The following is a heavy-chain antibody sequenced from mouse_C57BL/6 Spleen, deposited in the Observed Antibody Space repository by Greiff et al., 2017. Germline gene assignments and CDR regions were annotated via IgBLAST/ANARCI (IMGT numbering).Heavy chain of an antibody. CDR2: IHPNSGST. J-gene: IGHJ3*01. CDR3: ARSGYYSNYEGTY. D-gene: IGHD2-5*01. CDR1: GYTFTSYW. V-gene: IGHV1-64*01. Sequence: QVQLQQPGAELVKPGASVKLSCKASGYTFTSYWMHWVKQRPGQGLEWIGMIHPNSGSTNYNEKFKSKATLTVDKSSSTAYMQLRSLTSEDSAVYYCARSGYYSNYEGTYWGQGTLVTVSA.